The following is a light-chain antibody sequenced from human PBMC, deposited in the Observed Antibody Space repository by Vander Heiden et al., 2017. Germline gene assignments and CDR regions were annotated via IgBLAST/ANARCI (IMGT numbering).Light chain of an antibody. J-gene: IGLJ1*01. CDR2: GNS. Sequence: QSVLPQPPSVSGAPGQRVTISCTGSSSNIGAGYDVHCYPQIPGTATTLGIYGNSNRPTGDPDRFSGSKSGTSASLTIPGLQAEDEADYYCQSYHSSHYVFGAGTKVTVL. CDR1: SSNIGAGYD. V-gene: IGLV1-40*01. CDR3: QSYHSSHYV.